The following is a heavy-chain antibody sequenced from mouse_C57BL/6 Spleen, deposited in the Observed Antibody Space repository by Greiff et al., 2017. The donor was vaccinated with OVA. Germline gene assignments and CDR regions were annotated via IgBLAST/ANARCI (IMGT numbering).Heavy chain of an antibody. CDR1: GFTFSSYA. V-gene: IGHV5-9-1*02. Sequence: EVHLVESGEGLVKPGGSLKLSCAASGFTFSSYAMSWVRQTPEKRLEWVAYISSGGDYIYYADTMKGRFTISRDNARNTLYLQMNSLKSEDTAMYYCTREGYYDGYSAWFADWGQGTLVTVSA. D-gene: IGHD2-3*01. CDR2: ISSGGDYI. J-gene: IGHJ3*01. CDR3: TREGYYDGYSAWFAD.